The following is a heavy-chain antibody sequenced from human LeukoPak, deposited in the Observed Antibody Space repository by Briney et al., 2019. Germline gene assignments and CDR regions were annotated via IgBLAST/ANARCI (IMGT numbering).Heavy chain of an antibody. D-gene: IGHD3-3*01. J-gene: IGHJ6*03. CDR1: GYTFTRYY. Sequence: ASAKVSCKASGYTFTRYYMHWLRQAPGQGLEWMGIINPSGGDTTYAQEFQGRVTMTRDMSTSTVYMELSSLISEDTAVYYCARGDREDYDFWSGYPQPMDVWGKGTTVTVSS. V-gene: IGHV1-46*01. CDR2: INPSGGDT. CDR3: ARGDREDYDFWSGYPQPMDV.